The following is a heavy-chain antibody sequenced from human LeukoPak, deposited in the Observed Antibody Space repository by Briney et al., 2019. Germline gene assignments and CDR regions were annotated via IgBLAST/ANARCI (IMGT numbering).Heavy chain of an antibody. CDR3: ARAVAGTDPPKFGRVVSVAHNWFDP. CDR2: TYYRSKWYN. J-gene: IGHJ5*02. V-gene: IGHV6-1*01. CDR1: GDSVSSNSAA. D-gene: IGHD6-19*01. Sequence: SQTLSLTCAISGDSVSSNSAAWNWIRQSPSRGLEWLGRTYYRSKWYNDYAVSVKSRITIDPDTSKNQFSLQLNSVTPEDTAVYYCARAVAGTDPPKFGRVVSVAHNWFDPWGQGTLVTVSS.